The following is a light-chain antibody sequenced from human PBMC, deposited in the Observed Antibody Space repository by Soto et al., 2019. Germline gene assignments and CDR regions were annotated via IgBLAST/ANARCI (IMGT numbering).Light chain of an antibody. CDR2: GAS. J-gene: IGKJ1*01. Sequence: TQSPATLSVNPGERATLSCRASQSVSSNLAWYQQKPGQAPRLLIYGASSRATGIPDRFSGSGSGTDFTLTISRLEPEDFAVYYCQQYGSSQWTFGQGTK. CDR3: QQYGSSQWT. V-gene: IGKV3-20*01. CDR1: QSVSSN.